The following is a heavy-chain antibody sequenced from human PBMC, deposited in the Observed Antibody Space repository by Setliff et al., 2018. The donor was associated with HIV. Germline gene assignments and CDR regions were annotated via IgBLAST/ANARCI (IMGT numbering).Heavy chain of an antibody. V-gene: IGHV4-34*01. J-gene: IGHJ3*02. CDR3: AREDTTGYYSLSAFDI. Sequence: PSETLSLTCAVYGGSFTNYFWSWIRQSPGKGLEWIGEINHSGRTKYDPSLKSRVTMSVDTSKNQFSLKLKSVTAADTAVYYCAREDTTGYYSLSAFDIWGQGTLLTVSS. CDR1: GGSFTNYF. D-gene: IGHD3-22*01. CDR2: INHSGRT.